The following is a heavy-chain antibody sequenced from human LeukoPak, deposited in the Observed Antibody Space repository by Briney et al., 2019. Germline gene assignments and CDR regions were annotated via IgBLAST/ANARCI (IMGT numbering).Heavy chain of an antibody. J-gene: IGHJ6*03. CDR3: ARNDYGDYGGRRNYYYMDV. V-gene: IGHV1-2*02. D-gene: IGHD4-17*01. CDR2: INPNSGGT. CDR1: GYTFTGYY. Sequence: GASVKVSCKASGYTFTGYYMHWVRQAPGQGLEWMGWINPNSGGTNYAQKFQGRVTMTRDTSISTAYMELSRLRSDDTAVYYCARNDYGDYGGRRNYYYMDVWGKGTTVTVSS.